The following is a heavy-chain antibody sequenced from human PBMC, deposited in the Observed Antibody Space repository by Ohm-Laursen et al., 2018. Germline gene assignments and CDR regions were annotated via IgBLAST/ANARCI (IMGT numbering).Heavy chain of an antibody. V-gene: IGHV1-2*02. J-gene: IGHJ6*02. D-gene: IGHD2-21*01. CDR1: GGTFSSYA. CDR2: INVNNGGT. Sequence: ASVKVSCKASGGTFSSYAISWARQAPGQGLEWMGWINVNNGGTTYAQKFKGRVTMTSDTSITTAYMELSRLRSDDTALYYCARDRAAMNCGGDCYYAMDVWGQGTTVTVSS. CDR3: ARDRAAMNCGGDCYYAMDV.